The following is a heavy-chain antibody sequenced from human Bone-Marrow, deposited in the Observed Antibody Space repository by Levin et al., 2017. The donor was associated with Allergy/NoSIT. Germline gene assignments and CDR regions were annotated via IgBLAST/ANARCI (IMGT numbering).Heavy chain of an antibody. Sequence: AGGSLRLSCAASGFTFSDYPMTWVRQAPGKGLEWVSAISGSGVSTYYADSVKGRFTISRDNSKNTLYLQMNSLRAEDTAVYYCAKIRPTFGSGSYYFDYYYGMDVWGQGTTVTVSS. CDR2: ISGSGVST. CDR3: AKIRPTFGSGSYYFDYYYGMDV. CDR1: GFTFSDYP. D-gene: IGHD3-10*01. V-gene: IGHV3-23*01. J-gene: IGHJ6*02.